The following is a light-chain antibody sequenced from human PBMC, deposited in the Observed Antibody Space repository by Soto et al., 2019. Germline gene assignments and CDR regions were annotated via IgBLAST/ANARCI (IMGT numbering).Light chain of an antibody. CDR2: DAS. CDR3: QQPPLT. Sequence: EIVLTQSPATLSLSPGERATLSSRASQSVSSYLAWYQQKPGQAPRLLIYDASNRATGIPARFSGSGSGTDFTLTISSQEPEDFAVYYCQQPPLTFGGGTKVEIK. V-gene: IGKV3-11*01. J-gene: IGKJ4*01. CDR1: QSVSSY.